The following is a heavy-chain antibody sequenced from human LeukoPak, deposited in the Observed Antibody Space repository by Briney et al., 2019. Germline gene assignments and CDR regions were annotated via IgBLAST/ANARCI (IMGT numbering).Heavy chain of an antibody. D-gene: IGHD6-19*01. J-gene: IGHJ4*01. V-gene: IGHV4-59*01. Sequence: PSETLSLTFTGSGVSISPYYWSWIRQPPGKGLEWIGYIYYSGSTTYNPSLKSPVTIPVDTSRNQFSLKLSSVTAADTAVYYCARGAGAFDYWGHGTLVTVSS. CDR3: ARGAGAFDY. CDR2: IYYSGST. CDR1: GVSISPYY.